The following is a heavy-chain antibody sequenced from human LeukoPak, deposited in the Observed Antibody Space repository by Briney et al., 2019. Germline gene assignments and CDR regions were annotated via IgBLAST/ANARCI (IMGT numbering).Heavy chain of an antibody. V-gene: IGHV4-39*01. Sequence: PSETLSLTCTASGGSISRSSYYWGWIRQPPGKGLEWIRSIYYSGSTYYNPSLKSRVTISVDTSKNQFSLKLSSVTAADTAVYYCARWLQLFDYWGQGTLVTVSS. D-gene: IGHD5-24*01. CDR2: IYYSGST. CDR3: ARWLQLFDY. J-gene: IGHJ4*02. CDR1: GGSISRSSYY.